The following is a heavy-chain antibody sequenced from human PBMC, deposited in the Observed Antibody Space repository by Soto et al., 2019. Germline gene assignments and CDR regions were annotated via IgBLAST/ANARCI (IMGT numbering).Heavy chain of an antibody. CDR3: ARVAHDYVFDY. J-gene: IGHJ4*02. CDR1: GGSVSSGDYY. Sequence: SETLSLTCTVSGGSVSSGDYYWSWIRQPPGKGLEWIGYIYYSGSTYYNPSLKSRVTISVDTSKNQFSLKLSSVTAADTAVYYCARVAHDYVFDYWGQGTLVTVSS. CDR2: IYYSGST. D-gene: IGHD4-17*01. V-gene: IGHV4-30-4*01.